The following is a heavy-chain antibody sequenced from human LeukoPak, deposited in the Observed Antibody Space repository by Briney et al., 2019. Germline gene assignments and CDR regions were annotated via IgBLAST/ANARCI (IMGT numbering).Heavy chain of an antibody. CDR3: ARGSYDFWSGYPYYFDY. V-gene: IGHV1-18*01. CDR2: ISAYNGNT. CDR1: GYTFTSYG. D-gene: IGHD3-3*01. Sequence: ASVNVSCKASGYTFTSYGISWVRQAPGQGLEWMGWISAYNGNTNYAQKLQGRVTMTTDTSTSTAYMELRSLRSDDTAVYYCARGSYDFWSGYPYYFDYWGQGTLVTVSS. J-gene: IGHJ4*02.